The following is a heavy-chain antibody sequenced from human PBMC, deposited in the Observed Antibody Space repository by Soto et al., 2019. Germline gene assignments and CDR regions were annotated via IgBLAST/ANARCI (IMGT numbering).Heavy chain of an antibody. D-gene: IGHD6-6*01. CDR1: GFTFDDYA. CDR3: AKGRGYSSSSVDY. CDR2: ISWDGGST. J-gene: IGHJ4*02. Sequence: GGSLRLSCAASGFTFDDYAMHWVRQAPGKGLEWVSLISWDGGSTYYADSVKGRFTISRDNSKNSLYLQMNSLRAEDTALYYCAKGRGYSSSSVDYWGQGTLVTVSS. V-gene: IGHV3-43D*03.